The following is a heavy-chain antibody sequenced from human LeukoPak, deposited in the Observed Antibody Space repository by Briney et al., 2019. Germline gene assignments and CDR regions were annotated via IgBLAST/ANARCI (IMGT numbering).Heavy chain of an antibody. CDR3: ARDLKGYCSSTSCPYYYYMDV. V-gene: IGHV4-59*12. CDR2: IHYNGIT. Sequence: SETLSLTCTVSGSMYNYYWSWIRQPPGKGLEWIGSIHYNGITNYSPSLKSRVTMSLDTSKNQVSLKLNSVTAADTAVYYCARDLKGYCSSTSCPYYYYMDVWGKGTTVTVSS. CDR1: GSMYNYY. D-gene: IGHD2-2*01. J-gene: IGHJ6*03.